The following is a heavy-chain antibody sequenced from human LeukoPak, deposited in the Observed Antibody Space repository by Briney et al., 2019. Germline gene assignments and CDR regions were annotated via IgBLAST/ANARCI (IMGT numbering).Heavy chain of an antibody. V-gene: IGHV3-23*01. CDR1: GFAVSSYG. CDR2: ISGSGGST. J-gene: IGHJ6*03. Sequence: GGSLRLSCATSGFAVSSYGMSWVRQAPGKGLEWVSAISGSGGSTYYADSVKGRFTISRDKSKNTLYLQMNSLRAEDTAVYYCAKEEWGFGEFPLFMDVWGKGTTVTISS. D-gene: IGHD3-10*01. CDR3: AKEEWGFGEFPLFMDV.